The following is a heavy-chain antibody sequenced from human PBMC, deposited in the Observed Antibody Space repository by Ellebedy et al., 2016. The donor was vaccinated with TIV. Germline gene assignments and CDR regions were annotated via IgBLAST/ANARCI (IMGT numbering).Heavy chain of an antibody. CDR2: INTGNGNT. CDR1: GYTFTNYA. CDR3: ARVIGLLDCDGATCSPPPPLDY. J-gene: IGHJ4*02. V-gene: IGHV1-3*04. Sequence: ASVKVSCKASGYTFTNYAMHWVRQAPGQRLDWMAWINTGNGNTKYSQNFQGRVTITMDTPTSTGYMELRSLRSDDTAVYYCARVIGLLDCDGATCSPPPPLDYWGQGTLVTVSS. D-gene: IGHD2-21*01.